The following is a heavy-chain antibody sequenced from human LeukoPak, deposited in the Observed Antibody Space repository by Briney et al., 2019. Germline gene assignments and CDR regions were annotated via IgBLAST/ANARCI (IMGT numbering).Heavy chain of an antibody. Sequence: GGSLRLSCAASGFTFSDYCMSWVRQAPGKGLEWVSGIRNSGSYTYYADSVKGRFTMSRDNSKNTLYLQMSSLRAEDTAVYYCAKVHTSGWSQSYFDYWGQGTLVTVSS. CDR1: GFTFSDYC. J-gene: IGHJ4*02. CDR2: IRNSGSYT. CDR3: AKVHTSGWSQSYFDY. D-gene: IGHD6-19*01. V-gene: IGHV3-23*01.